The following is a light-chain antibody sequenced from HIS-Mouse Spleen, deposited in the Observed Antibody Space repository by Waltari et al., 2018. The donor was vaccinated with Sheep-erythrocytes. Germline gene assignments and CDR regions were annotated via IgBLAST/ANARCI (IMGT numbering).Light chain of an antibody. Sequence: EIVLTQSPATLSLSPGERATLSCRASQSVSSYLAWYQQKPGQAPRLLIYDASNRATSIPARSGTDFTLTISSLEPEDFAVYYCQQRSNWYTFGQGTKLEIK. CDR1: QSVSSY. V-gene: IGKV3-11*01. CDR2: DAS. CDR3: QQRSNWYT. J-gene: IGKJ2*01.